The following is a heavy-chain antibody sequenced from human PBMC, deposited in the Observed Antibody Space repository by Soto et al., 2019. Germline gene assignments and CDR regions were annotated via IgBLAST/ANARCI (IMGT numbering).Heavy chain of an antibody. J-gene: IGHJ2*01. V-gene: IGHV3-21*01. CDR1: GFTFSSYS. CDR3: ARDPSMVRGENWYFDL. CDR2: ISSSRSYI. D-gene: IGHD3-10*01. Sequence: EVQLVESRGGLVKPGGSLRLSCAASGFTFSSYSMNWVRQAPGKGLEWVSSISSSRSYIYYADSVRGRFTISRDDAKNSLYLQMNSLRAEDTAVYYCARDPSMVRGENWYFDLWGRGTLVTVSS.